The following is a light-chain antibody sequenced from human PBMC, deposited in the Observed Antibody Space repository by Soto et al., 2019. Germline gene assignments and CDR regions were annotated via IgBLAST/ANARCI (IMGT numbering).Light chain of an antibody. CDR2: AAS. CDR3: HQYGISPRT. V-gene: IGKV3-20*01. J-gene: IGKJ1*01. CDR1: RSVSSSD. Sequence: EIVLTQSPGTLSLSPGERATLSCRASRSVSSSDLAWYQQKPGQAPRLLIYAASSRATGIPDRFSGGGSGTDFTLIISRLEPEDFAVYYCHQYGISPRTFDQGTKVEIK.